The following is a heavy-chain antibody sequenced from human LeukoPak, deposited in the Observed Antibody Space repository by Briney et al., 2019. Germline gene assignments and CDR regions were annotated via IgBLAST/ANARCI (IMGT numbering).Heavy chain of an antibody. Sequence: PGGSLRLSCAAPGFSFSDYYMSWIRQAPGKGLEWVSYISSSGSNTYYADSVKGRFTIARDNAKNSLYLQMNSLRAEDTAVYYCARAGSGWNYPHWGQGTLVTVSS. CDR2: ISSSGSNT. CDR1: GFSFSDYY. CDR3: ARAGSGWNYPH. J-gene: IGHJ4*02. V-gene: IGHV3-11*04. D-gene: IGHD1-7*01.